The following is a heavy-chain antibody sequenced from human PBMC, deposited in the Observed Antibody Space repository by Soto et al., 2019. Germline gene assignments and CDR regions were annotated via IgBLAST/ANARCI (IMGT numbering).Heavy chain of an antibody. Sequence: RLSCAASGFTFSDYYMSWIRQAPGKGLEWVSYISSSGSTIYYADSVKGRFTISRDNAKNSLYLQMNSLRAEDTAVYYCARSIAVAFDAFDIWGQGTMVTVSS. CDR2: ISSSGSTI. CDR1: GFTFSDYY. J-gene: IGHJ3*02. V-gene: IGHV3-11*01. CDR3: ARSIAVAFDAFDI. D-gene: IGHD6-19*01.